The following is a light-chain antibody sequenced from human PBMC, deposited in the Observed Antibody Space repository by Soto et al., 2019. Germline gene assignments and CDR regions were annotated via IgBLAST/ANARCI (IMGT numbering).Light chain of an antibody. CDR2: HAS. CDR1: QSISNW. CDR3: QQYNSYS. Sequence: DIQMTXSXSXLXXSXXXRXXITCRASQSISNWLAWYQQKPGTAPKLLIYHASTLESGVPSRFSGSGSGTEFTLTISSLQPDDFATYYCQQYNSYSFGQGTKVDI. J-gene: IGKJ1*01. V-gene: IGKV1-5*01.